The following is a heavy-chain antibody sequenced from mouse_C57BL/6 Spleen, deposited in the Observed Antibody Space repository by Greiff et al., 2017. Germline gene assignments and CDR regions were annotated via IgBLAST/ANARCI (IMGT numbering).Heavy chain of an antibody. CDR1: GFNIKDDY. Sequence: EVQLQESGAELVRPGASVKLSCTASGFNIKDDYMHWVKQRPEQGLEWIGWIDPENGDTEYASKFQGKATITADTSSNTAYLQLSSLTSEDTAVYYCTTDAMDYWGQGTSVTVSS. J-gene: IGHJ4*01. V-gene: IGHV14-4*01. CDR3: TTDAMDY. CDR2: IDPENGDT.